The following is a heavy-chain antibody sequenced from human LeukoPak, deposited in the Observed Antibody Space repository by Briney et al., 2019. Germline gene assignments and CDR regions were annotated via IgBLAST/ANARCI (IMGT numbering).Heavy chain of an antibody. V-gene: IGHV1-2*02. CDR3: ARDGTPNYYYYGMDV. CDR1: EYTFTGYY. CDR2: INPNSGGT. D-gene: IGHD1-26*01. J-gene: IGHJ6*02. Sequence: AASVKVSCKASEYTFTGYYMHWVRQAPGQGLEWMGWINPNSGGTSYAQNFQGRVTMTRDTSINTAYMELRSLRSDDTAVYYCARDGTPNYYYYGMDVWGQGTTVTVSS.